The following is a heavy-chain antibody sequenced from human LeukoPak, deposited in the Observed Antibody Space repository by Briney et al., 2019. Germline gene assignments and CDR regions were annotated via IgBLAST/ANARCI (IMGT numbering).Heavy chain of an antibody. Sequence: SGPTLVNPTQTLTLTCTFSGFSLSTSGMCVSWIRQPPGKALEWLARIDWDDDKYYSTSLKTRLTISKDTSKNQVVLTMTNMDPVDTATYYCARMSGSGSYPYYFDYWGQGTLVTVSS. CDR3: ARMSGSGSYPYYFDY. CDR1: GFSLSTSGMC. CDR2: IDWDDDK. V-gene: IGHV2-70*11. D-gene: IGHD3-10*01. J-gene: IGHJ4*02.